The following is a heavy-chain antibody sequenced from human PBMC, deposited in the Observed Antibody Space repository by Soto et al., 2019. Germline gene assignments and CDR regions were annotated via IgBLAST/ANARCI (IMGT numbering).Heavy chain of an antibody. Sequence: SGPTLVNPTQTLTLTCTFSGFSLNTAEAGVGRIRQPPGEALEWLALIYWNEDKRYSPSLRSRLTVTKDTSKNQVVLTMTNMDPVDTATYYCAHRGYGDYPRDNWFDPWGQGTLVTVSS. J-gene: IGHJ5*02. D-gene: IGHD4-17*01. CDR3: AHRGYGDYPRDNWFDP. CDR1: GFSLNTAEAG. CDR2: IYWNEDK. V-gene: IGHV2-5*01.